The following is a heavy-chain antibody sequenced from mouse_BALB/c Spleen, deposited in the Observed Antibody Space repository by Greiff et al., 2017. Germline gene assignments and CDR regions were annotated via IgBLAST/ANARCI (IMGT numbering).Heavy chain of an antibody. Sequence: QVQLQQSGAELVKPGAPVKLSCKASGYTFTSYWMNWVKQRPGRGLEWIGRIDPSDSETHYNQKFKDKATLTVDKSSSTAYIQLSSLTSEDSAVYYCASWFSLTTSGAMDYWGQGTSVTVSS. D-gene: IGHD1-1*01. CDR1: GYTFTSYW. V-gene: IGHV1-69*02. J-gene: IGHJ4*01. CDR2: IDPSDSET. CDR3: ASWFSLTTSGAMDY.